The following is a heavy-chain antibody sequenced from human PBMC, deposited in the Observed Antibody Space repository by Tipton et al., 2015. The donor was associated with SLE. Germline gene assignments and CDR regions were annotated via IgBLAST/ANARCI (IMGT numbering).Heavy chain of an antibody. CDR1: GDSITSYY. V-gene: IGHV4-59*12. CDR3: ARGQLGGSGDL. Sequence: TLSLTCNVSGDSITSYYWSWLRQPPGKGLEWIGFIYHRGSTHYNPSLKSRVPLSLDTSKSQFSLRLSSVTAADTAVYYCARGQLGGSGDLWGQGTLVTVS. CDR2: IYHRGST. J-gene: IGHJ5*02. D-gene: IGHD6-6*01.